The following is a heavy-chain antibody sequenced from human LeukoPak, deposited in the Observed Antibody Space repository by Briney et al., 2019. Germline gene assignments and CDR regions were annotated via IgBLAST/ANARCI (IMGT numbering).Heavy chain of an antibody. J-gene: IGHJ4*02. Sequence: QPGGSLRLSCAASRFTFSTYSMHWVRQAPGKGLEWVSYISSTSSRILYADSVKGRLTISRDNAKNSLYLQMNSLRAEDTAVYYCARSATYGGYDFNPDFDYWGQGTLVTVSS. CDR1: RFTFSTYS. CDR3: ARSATYGGYDFNPDFDY. V-gene: IGHV3-48*04. D-gene: IGHD5-12*01. CDR2: ISSTSSRI.